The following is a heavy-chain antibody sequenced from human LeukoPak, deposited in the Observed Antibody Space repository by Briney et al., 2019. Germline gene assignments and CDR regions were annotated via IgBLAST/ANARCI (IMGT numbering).Heavy chain of an antibody. CDR1: GYSFTSYW. J-gene: IGHJ5*02. V-gene: IGHV4-59*08. Sequence: ESLKISCKGSGYSFTSYWIGWVRQMPGKGLEWIGYIYYSGSTNYNPSLKSRVTISVDTSKNQFSLKLSSVTAADTAVYYCARRWGWWFDPWGQGTLVTVSS. D-gene: IGHD3-16*01. CDR3: ARRWGWWFDP. CDR2: IYYSGST.